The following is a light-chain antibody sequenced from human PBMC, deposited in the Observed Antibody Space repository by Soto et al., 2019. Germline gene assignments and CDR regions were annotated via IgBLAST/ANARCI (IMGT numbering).Light chain of an antibody. CDR2: ATS. V-gene: IGKV3-15*01. J-gene: IGKJ4*01. CDR3: QQYSDWPLT. Sequence: EIVMTQSPATLSVSPGERATLSCRASQSVGNNFAWYQQKPGQAPRLLIFATSTRATGVPGRFSGSGSGTEFTLTFSSLQSEDFAVYYCQQYSDWPLTFGGGTKVEIE. CDR1: QSVGNN.